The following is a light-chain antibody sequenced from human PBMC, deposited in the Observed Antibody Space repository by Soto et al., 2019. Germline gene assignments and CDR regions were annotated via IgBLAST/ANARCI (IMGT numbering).Light chain of an antibody. J-gene: IGKJ1*01. V-gene: IGKV3-20*01. Sequence: TKPLVAVYVSQREGATLSCRARQAVASTYLAWYQQTPGQPPRPATYGAASSATGAPDRFSGSGSGTDVTRTSSRLQHADAARYGAQDSGSPTRTFGQGTNVDI. CDR3: QDSGSPTRT. CDR1: QAVASTY. CDR2: GAA.